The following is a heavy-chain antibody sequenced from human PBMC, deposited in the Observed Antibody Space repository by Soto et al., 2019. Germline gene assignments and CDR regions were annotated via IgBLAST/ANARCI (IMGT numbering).Heavy chain of an antibody. CDR1: GFSLSTSGMC. J-gene: IGHJ6*02. CDR3: ARSAGTGIYYYYYGMDV. CDR2: IGWDDDK. V-gene: IGHV2-70*01. D-gene: IGHD1-1*01. Sequence: SGPTLVNPTQTLTLTCTFSGFSLSTSGMCVSWIRQPPGKALEWLALIGWDDDKYYSTSLKTRLTISKDTSKNQVVLTMTNMDPVDTATYYCARSAGTGIYYYYYGMDVWGQGTTVTVSS.